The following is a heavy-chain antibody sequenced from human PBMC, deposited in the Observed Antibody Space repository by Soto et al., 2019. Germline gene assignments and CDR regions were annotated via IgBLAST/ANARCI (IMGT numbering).Heavy chain of an antibody. J-gene: IGHJ3*02. CDR3: ARDGEAELELRDDAFDI. CDR1: GDSISTYY. Sequence: SETLSLTCTVSGDSISTYYWTWIRQPPGKGLEWIGRIYTSGSTNYNPSLKSRVTMSVDTSKNQFSLKLSSVTAADTAVYYCARDGEAELELRDDAFDIWGQGTMVTVSS. D-gene: IGHD1-7*01. CDR2: IYTSGST. V-gene: IGHV4-4*07.